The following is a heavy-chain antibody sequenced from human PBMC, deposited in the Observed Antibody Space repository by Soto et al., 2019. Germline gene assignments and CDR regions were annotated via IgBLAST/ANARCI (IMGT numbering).Heavy chain of an antibody. D-gene: IGHD6-19*01. CDR2: ISTDNSNT. Sequence: QVQLVQSGAEVKKPGASVKVSCKASGYIFSNYGFTWVRRAPGQGLEWMGWISTDNSNTNYAQRFQGRVTMTTDTSTNTAYMELRNLRSDDTAVHLCARSIGLPPVVGYFFDYWGQGTLVTVSS. CDR3: ARSIGLPPVVGYFFDY. J-gene: IGHJ4*02. V-gene: IGHV1-18*01. CDR1: GYIFSNYG.